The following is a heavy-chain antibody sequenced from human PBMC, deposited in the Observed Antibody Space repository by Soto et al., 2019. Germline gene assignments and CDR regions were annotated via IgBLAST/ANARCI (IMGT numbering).Heavy chain of an antibody. Sequence: GGSLRLSCAASGFTFSSYSMNWVRQAPGKGLEWVSSISSSSSYIYYADSVKGRFTISRDNAKNSLYLQMNSLRAEDTAVYYCATTTVTTSYYYYGMDVWGQGTTVTVSS. CDR1: GFTFSSYS. CDR2: ISSSSSYI. J-gene: IGHJ6*02. CDR3: ATTTVTTSYYYYGMDV. D-gene: IGHD4-4*01. V-gene: IGHV3-21*01.